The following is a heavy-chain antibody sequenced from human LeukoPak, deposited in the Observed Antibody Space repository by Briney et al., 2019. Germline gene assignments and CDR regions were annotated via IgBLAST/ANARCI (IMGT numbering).Heavy chain of an antibody. CDR3: ATLYSSSRHPIDY. CDR1: GYTLTELS. Sequence: ASVKVSCKVSGYTLTELSMHWVRQAPGKGLEWMGGFDPEDGETIYAQKFQGRVAMTEDTSTDTAYMELSSLRSEDTAVYYCATLYSSSRHPIDYWGQGTLVTVSS. CDR2: FDPEDGET. V-gene: IGHV1-24*01. J-gene: IGHJ4*02. D-gene: IGHD6-13*01.